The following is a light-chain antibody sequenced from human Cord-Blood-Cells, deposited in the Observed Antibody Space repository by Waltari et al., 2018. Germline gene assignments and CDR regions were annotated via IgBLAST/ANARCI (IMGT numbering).Light chain of an antibody. CDR3: SSYTSSSTLV. V-gene: IGLV2-14*01. CDR2: HVS. J-gene: IGLJ1*01. Sequence: QSALTQPASVSGSPGQSITISCTGTSSDVGGYNYVPWYQQHPGKAPQLMIYHVSNRPSGVSNRVAGSKAANTPSLISSGLHAEDDADYYCSSYTSSSTLVFGTGTKVTVL. CDR1: SSDVGGYNY.